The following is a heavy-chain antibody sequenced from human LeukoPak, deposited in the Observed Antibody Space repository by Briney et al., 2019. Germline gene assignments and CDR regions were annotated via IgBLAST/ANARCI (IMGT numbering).Heavy chain of an antibody. CDR1: GFTCSSCW. CDR2: VNEDGTAE. J-gene: IGHJ5*02. CDR3: EAPATA. V-gene: IGHV3-7*01. Sequence: GGSLRLSCAVSGFTCSSCWMNWVRQAPGKGLEWVATVNEDGTAEFYVDSVKGRFTIFRDNTRSSLDLQMNSLTVEDTAMYYCEAPATAWGQGTLVTVSS.